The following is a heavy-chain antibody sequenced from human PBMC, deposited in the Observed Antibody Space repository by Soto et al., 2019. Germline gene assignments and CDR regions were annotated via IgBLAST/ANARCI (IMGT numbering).Heavy chain of an antibody. V-gene: IGHV3-21*04. J-gene: IGHJ4*02. CDR2: ISSSSSYI. CDR3: AKDLAVAGTILEFHYY. CDR1: GFTFSSNS. Sequence: PGGSLRLSCAASGFTFSSNSMNWVRRAPGKGLEWVSSISSSSSYIYYADSVKGRFTISRDNAKNSLYLQMNSLRAEDTAVYYCAKDLAVAGTILEFHYYWGQGTLVTVSS. D-gene: IGHD6-19*01.